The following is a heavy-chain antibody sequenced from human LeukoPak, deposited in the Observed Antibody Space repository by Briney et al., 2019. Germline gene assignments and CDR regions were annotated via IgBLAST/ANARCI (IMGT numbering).Heavy chain of an antibody. V-gene: IGHV5-51*01. Sequence: GESLKISCKGSGYSFTSYWIAWVRQMRGKGVEWMGIIHPGDSDTRYSPSFQGKVPLSADNSIPTAYRPWSSLKASDSAMYHCARFHYYGSGSDNWFDPWGQGTPVTVSS. CDR1: GYSFTSYW. D-gene: IGHD3-10*01. CDR2: IHPGDSDT. CDR3: ARFHYYGSGSDNWFDP. J-gene: IGHJ5*02.